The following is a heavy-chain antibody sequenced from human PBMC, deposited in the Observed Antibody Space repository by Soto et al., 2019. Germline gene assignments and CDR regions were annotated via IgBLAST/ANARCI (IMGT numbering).Heavy chain of an antibody. Sequence: TLSLTCTVSGGSISSYYWSWIRQPPGKGLEWIGYIYYSGSTNYNPSLKSRVTISVDTSKNQFSLKLGSVTAADTAVYYCARGALWFGELYTGMDVWGQGTTVTVSS. CDR3: ARGALWFGELYTGMDV. CDR1: GGSISSYY. CDR2: IYYSGST. D-gene: IGHD3-10*01. J-gene: IGHJ6*02. V-gene: IGHV4-59*01.